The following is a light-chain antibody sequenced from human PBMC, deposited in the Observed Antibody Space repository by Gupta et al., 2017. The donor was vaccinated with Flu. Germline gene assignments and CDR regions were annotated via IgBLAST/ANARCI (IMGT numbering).Light chain of an antibody. CDR1: QSISNN. Sequence: EIVLTQSPAALSVSPGERATLPCRASQSISNNLAWYQQKPGQGPRLLIYGATTRATGIPARFSGSGSGTDFTLTISSLQSEDIAVYYCHQYNYWPHIFGGGTKVEIK. V-gene: IGKV3-15*01. CDR2: GAT. J-gene: IGKJ4*01. CDR3: HQYNYWPHI.